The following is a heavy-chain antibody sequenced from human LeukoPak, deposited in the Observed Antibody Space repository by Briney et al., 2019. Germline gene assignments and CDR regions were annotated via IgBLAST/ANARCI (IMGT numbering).Heavy chain of an antibody. CDR3: TTDVYSSSPVDWFDP. D-gene: IGHD6-13*01. Sequence: GGSLRLSCAASGFTFSSYVMSWVRQAPGKGLEWVGRIKSKTDGGTTDYAAPVKGRFTISRDDSKNTLYLQMNSLKTEDTAVYYCTTDVYSSSPVDWFDPWGQGTLVTVSS. J-gene: IGHJ5*02. V-gene: IGHV3-15*01. CDR2: IKSKTDGGTT. CDR1: GFTFSSYV.